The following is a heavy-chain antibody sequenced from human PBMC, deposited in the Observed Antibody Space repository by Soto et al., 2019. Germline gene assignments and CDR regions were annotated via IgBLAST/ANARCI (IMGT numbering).Heavy chain of an antibody. CDR2: IIPIFGTA. CDR1: GGTFSSYA. CDR3: ARAVDSGSYGGDY. D-gene: IGHD1-26*01. V-gene: IGHV1-69*13. J-gene: IGHJ4*02. Sequence: SVKVSCKASGGTFSSYAISWVRQAPGQGLEWMGGIIPIFGTANYAQKFQGRVTITADESTSTAYMELSGLRSEDTAVYYCARAVDSGSYGGDYWGQGTLVTVSS.